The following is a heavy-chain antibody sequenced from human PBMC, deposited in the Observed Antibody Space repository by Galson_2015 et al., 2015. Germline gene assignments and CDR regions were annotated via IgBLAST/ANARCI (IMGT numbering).Heavy chain of an antibody. CDR3: ATYYYGSGSYELSGYYYYYYMDV. CDR2: ISGSGGST. D-gene: IGHD3-10*01. J-gene: IGHJ6*03. CDR1: GFTFSSYA. V-gene: IGHV3-23*01. Sequence: SLRLSCAASGFTFSSYAMSWVRQAPGKGLEWVSAISGSGGSTYYADSVKGRFTISRDNSKNTLYLQMNSLRAEDTAVYYCATYYYGSGSYELSGYYYYYYMDVWGKGTTVTVSS.